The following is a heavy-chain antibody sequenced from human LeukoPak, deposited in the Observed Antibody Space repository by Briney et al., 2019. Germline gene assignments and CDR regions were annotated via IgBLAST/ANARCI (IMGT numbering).Heavy chain of an antibody. J-gene: IGHJ3*02. CDR2: TSSSDAGT. Sequence: GGSLRLSCAASGFTLSTYAMSWVRQTPGKGLEWVAATSSSDAGTYHADSVRGRFTISRDNSKNTLYLQMNSLRAEDTAVYYCARDSYYDILTGYYSGAFDIWGQGTMVTVSS. CDR1: GFTLSTYA. V-gene: IGHV3-23*01. CDR3: ARDSYYDILTGYYSGAFDI. D-gene: IGHD3-9*01.